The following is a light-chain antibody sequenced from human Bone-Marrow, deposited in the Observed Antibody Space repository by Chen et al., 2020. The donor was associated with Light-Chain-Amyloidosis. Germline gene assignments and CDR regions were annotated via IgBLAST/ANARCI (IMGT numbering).Light chain of an antibody. J-gene: IGLJ3*02. CDR2: DDS. CDR1: NLGSTS. Sequence: SYVLTQPSSVSVAPGQTATIACGGNNLGSTSVHWYQQTPGQAPLLVVYDDSARPSGIPQRVSGSNSGYTAARAISRVEAGDEADECWQVWDRSSDRPVFGGGTNLTGL. V-gene: IGLV3-21*02. CDR3: QVWDRSSDRPV.